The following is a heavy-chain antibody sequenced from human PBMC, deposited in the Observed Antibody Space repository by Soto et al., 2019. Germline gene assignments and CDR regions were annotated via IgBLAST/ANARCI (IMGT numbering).Heavy chain of an antibody. CDR2: IIPKFGTT. CDR1: GDTFSSHG. V-gene: IGHV1-69*01. J-gene: IGHJ5*02. CDR3: ARASGRGWYNWFDP. Sequence: QVQLVQSGAEVKKPGSSVKVSCKASGDTFSSHGISWVRQAPGQGLEYMGGIIPKFGTTNYAQKFRGRVTITADESTSTGYMEVSSLRYEDTAVYYCARASGRGWYNWFDPWGQGTLVTVSS. D-gene: IGHD6-19*01.